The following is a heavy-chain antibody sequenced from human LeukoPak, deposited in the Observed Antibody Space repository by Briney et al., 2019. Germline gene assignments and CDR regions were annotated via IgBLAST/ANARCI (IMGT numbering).Heavy chain of an antibody. J-gene: IGHJ4*02. CDR3: ARDPHKEAVALN. Sequence: SQTLSLTCTVSGDSITSGGYYWNWVRQHPGPGLEWIGYIYYSGSTYYNPSLKSRVTISVDKSQNQFSLKLTSVTVADTAVYYCARDPHKEAVALNWGQGTLVTVSS. CDR1: GDSITSGGYY. V-gene: IGHV4-31*03. CDR2: IYYSGST. D-gene: IGHD6-19*01.